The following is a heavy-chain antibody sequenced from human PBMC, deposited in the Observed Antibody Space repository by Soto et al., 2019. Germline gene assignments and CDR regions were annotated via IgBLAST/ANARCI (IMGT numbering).Heavy chain of an antibody. Sequence: SETLSLTCTVSGGSISSGGYYWSWIRQHPGKGLEWIGYIYYSGSTYYNPSLKSRVTISVDTSKNQFSLKLSSVTAADTAVYYCARGDYDFSSKHFDPWGQGTLVTVSS. D-gene: IGHD3-3*01. J-gene: IGHJ5*02. CDR1: GGSISSGGYY. CDR3: ARGDYDFSSKHFDP. CDR2: IYYSGST. V-gene: IGHV4-31*03.